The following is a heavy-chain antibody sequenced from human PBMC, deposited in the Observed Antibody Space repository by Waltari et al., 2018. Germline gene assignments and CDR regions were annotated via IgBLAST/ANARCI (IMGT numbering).Heavy chain of an antibody. CDR3: ATKYNWNYGLDY. J-gene: IGHJ4*02. D-gene: IGHD1-7*01. CDR1: GFTFSSYS. Sequence: EVQLVESGGGLVKPGGSLRLSCAASGFTFSSYSMNWFRQAPGKGLEWVSSISSSSSYIYYADSVKGRFTISRDNAKNSLYLQMNSLRAEDTAVYYCATKYNWNYGLDYWGQGTLVTVSS. V-gene: IGHV3-21*01. CDR2: ISSSSSYI.